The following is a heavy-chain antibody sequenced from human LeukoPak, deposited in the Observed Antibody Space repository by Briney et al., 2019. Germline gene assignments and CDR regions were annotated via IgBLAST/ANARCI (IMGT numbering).Heavy chain of an antibody. V-gene: IGHV1-69*13. Sequence: SVKVSCKASGGTFSSYAISWVRQAPGQGLEWMGGIIPIFGTANYAQKFQGRVTITADESTSTAYMELSSLRSEDTAVYYCARLYFVATIEDDAFDIWGQGTMVTVSS. CDR3: ARLYFVATIEDDAFDI. J-gene: IGHJ3*02. CDR1: GGTFSSYA. D-gene: IGHD5-12*01. CDR2: IIPIFGTA.